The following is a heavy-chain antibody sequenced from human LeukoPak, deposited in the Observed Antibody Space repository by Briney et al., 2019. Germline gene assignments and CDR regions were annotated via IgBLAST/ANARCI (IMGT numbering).Heavy chain of an antibody. V-gene: IGHV3-66*04. J-gene: IGHJ4*02. CDR2: INTGGNT. D-gene: IGHD3-22*01. Sequence: PGGSLRLSCAASGFTVSGTYMNWVRQAPGMGLEWVSVINTGGNTYYADSVKGRFTISRDNSKNTLYLQMNSLRAEDTAVYYCAKQDYYDPYYFDYWGQGTLVTVSS. CDR1: GFTVSGTY. CDR3: AKQDYYDPYYFDY.